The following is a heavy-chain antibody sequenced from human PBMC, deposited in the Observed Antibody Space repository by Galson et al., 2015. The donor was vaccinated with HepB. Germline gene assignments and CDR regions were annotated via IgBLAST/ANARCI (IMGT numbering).Heavy chain of an antibody. Sequence: SVKASCKASGYTFTSYGISWVRQAPGQGLEWMGWISAYNGNTNYAQKLQGRVTMTTDTSTSTAYMELRSLRSDDTAVYYCARLASTDDAFDIWGQGTMVTVSS. J-gene: IGHJ3*02. CDR3: ARLASTDDAFDI. CDR2: ISAYNGNT. CDR1: GYTFTSYG. D-gene: IGHD5/OR15-5a*01. V-gene: IGHV1-18*04.